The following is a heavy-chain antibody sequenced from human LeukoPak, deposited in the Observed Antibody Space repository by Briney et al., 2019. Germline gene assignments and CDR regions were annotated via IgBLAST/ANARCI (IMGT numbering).Heavy chain of an antibody. CDR1: GGTFSSYA. CDR3: ARVVAGDGYINSDDAFDI. V-gene: IGHV1-69*04. CDR2: IIPILGIA. J-gene: IGHJ3*02. D-gene: IGHD5-24*01. Sequence: SVKVSCKASGGTFSSYAISWVRQAPGQGLEWMGRIIPILGIANYAQKFQGRVTITADKSTSTAYMELSSLRSEDTAVYYCARVVAGDGYINSDDAFDIWGQGTMVTVSS.